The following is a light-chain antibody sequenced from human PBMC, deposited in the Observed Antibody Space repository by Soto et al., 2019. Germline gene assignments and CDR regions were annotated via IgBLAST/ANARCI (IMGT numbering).Light chain of an antibody. CDR1: QIFSSSF. Sequence: EIVLTQSPGTLSLSPGERATLSCRAIQIFSSSFLAWSQQKLGQAPGLLFFGASSRAIGFPASFSGSGSGTDFIFTISRREPEDFAVYYCQQYGSSQTFGQGTKGDIK. CDR3: QQYGSSQT. V-gene: IGKV3-20*01. J-gene: IGKJ1*01. CDR2: GAS.